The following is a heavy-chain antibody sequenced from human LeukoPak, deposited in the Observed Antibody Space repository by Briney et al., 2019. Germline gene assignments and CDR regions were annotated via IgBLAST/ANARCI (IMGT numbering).Heavy chain of an antibody. J-gene: IGHJ3*02. CDR2: IYPGDSDN. D-gene: IGHD6-13*01. CDR1: GYSFTSYW. CDR3: ARQYSSSWYGQHDAFDI. Sequence: GESLKISCKGSGYSFTSYWIGWVRQMPGKGLEWMGIIYPGDSDNRYSPSFQGQVTISADKSISTAYLQWSSLKASDTAMYYCARQYSSSWYGQHDAFDIWGQGTMVTVSS. V-gene: IGHV5-51*01.